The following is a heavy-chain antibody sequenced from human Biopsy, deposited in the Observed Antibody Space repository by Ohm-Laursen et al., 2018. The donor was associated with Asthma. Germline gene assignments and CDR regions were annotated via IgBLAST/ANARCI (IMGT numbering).Heavy chain of an antibody. D-gene: IGHD4-17*01. CDR3: AKVGHGNGDYVGWFDP. J-gene: IGHJ5*02. CDR2: ISSGSGST. CDR1: GFTVSNFA. V-gene: IGHV3-23*01. Sequence: SLRLSCAASGFTVSNFAMNWVRQAPGQGLEWVSVISSGSGSTYYADSVKGRFTISGDTSMNTLYLQMNSLRAEDTAVYYCAKVGHGNGDYVGWFDPWGQGTLVTVSS.